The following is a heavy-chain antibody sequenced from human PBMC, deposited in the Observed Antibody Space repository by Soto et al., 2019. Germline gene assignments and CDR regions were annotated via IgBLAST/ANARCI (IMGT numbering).Heavy chain of an antibody. J-gene: IGHJ6*02. CDR1: GGTFSSYA. Sequence: QVQLVQSGAEVKKPGSSVKVSCKASGGTFSSYAISWVRQAPGQGLEWMGGIIPIFGTANYAQKFQGRVTITADESTSTAYMELSSLRSEDTAVYYCASPYYDILTGQDNYYYYGMDVWGQGTTVTVSS. D-gene: IGHD3-9*01. V-gene: IGHV1-69*01. CDR3: ASPYYDILTGQDNYYYYGMDV. CDR2: IIPIFGTA.